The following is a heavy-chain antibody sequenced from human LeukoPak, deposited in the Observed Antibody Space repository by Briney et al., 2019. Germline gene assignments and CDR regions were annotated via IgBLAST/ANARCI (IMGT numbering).Heavy chain of an antibody. J-gene: IGHJ4*02. CDR2: IYYSGST. V-gene: IGHV4-31*03. Sequence: PSETLSLTCTVSGGSISSGGYYWSWIRQHPGKGLEWIGYIYYSGSTYYNPSLKSRVTISVDTSKNQFPLKLSSVTAADTAVYYCAGLVVAATTVDYWGQGTLVTVSS. CDR1: GGSISSGGYY. D-gene: IGHD2-15*01. CDR3: AGLVVAATTVDY.